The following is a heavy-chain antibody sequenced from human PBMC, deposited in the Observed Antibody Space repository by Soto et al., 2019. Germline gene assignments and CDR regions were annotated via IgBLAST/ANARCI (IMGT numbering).Heavy chain of an antibody. CDR1: GFTFSSYA. CDR2: ISYDGSNK. D-gene: IGHD4-4*01. V-gene: IGHV3-30-3*01. Sequence: QVQLVESGGGVVQPGRSLRLSCAASGFTFSSYAMHWVRQAPGKGLEWVAVISYDGSNKYYADSVKGRFTISRDNSKNTLYLQMNSLRAEDTAVYYCAIRTKTTVMGGIFDYWGQGTLVTVSS. J-gene: IGHJ4*02. CDR3: AIRTKTTVMGGIFDY.